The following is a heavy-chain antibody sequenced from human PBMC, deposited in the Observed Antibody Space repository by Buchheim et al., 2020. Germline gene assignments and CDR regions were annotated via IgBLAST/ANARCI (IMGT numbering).Heavy chain of an antibody. CDR3: ARERRDFDSLSTFDY. CDR2: IYYGGRT. CDR1: GASIRSYDYY. D-gene: IGHD3-9*01. V-gene: IGHV4-30-4*01. Sequence: QVQLQESGPGLVKPSQTLSLTCNVSGASIRSYDYYWSWIRQTPGKGLEWLGYIYYGGRTYYNPSLMSRLIISLDTSKNQFSLKLSSLTAADTPVYYCARERRDFDSLSTFDYWGQGTL. J-gene: IGHJ4*02.